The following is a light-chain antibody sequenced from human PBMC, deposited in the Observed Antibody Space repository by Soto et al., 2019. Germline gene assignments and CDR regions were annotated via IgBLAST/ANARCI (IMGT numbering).Light chain of an antibody. V-gene: IGLV2-11*01. J-gene: IGLJ3*02. CDR1: SSDVGGYNY. CDR3: CSYAGRSNWV. Sequence: QSVLTQPRSVSGSPGQSVTISCTGTSSDVGGYNYVSWYQQHPGKAPKLMIYDVSKRPSGVPDRFSGSKSGNTASLTISGLQAEDEDDYYCCSYAGRSNWVFGGGTKLTVL. CDR2: DVS.